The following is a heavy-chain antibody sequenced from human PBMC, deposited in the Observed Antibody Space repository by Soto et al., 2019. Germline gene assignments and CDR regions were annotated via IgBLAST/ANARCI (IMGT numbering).Heavy chain of an antibody. CDR1: GYTFTSYY. V-gene: IGHV1-8*02. CDR2: INPNSGNT. D-gene: IGHD3-9*01. CDR3: ARGLGRTYYDILTGYSRHPLDY. J-gene: IGHJ4*02. Sequence: ASVKVSCKASGYTFTSYYMHWVRQAPGQGLEWMGIINPNSGNTGYAQKFQGRVTMTRNTSISTAYMELSSLRSEDTAVYYCARGLGRTYYDILTGYSRHPLDYWGQGTLVTVSS.